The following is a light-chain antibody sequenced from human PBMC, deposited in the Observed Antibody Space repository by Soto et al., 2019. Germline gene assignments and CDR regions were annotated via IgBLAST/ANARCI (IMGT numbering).Light chain of an antibody. V-gene: IGKV1-9*01. CDR1: QGISTF. Sequence: DVQLTQSPSFLSASVGDRVTITCRASQGISTFLAWYQQRPGKAPKLLIYAASTLQSGVPSRFSGSGSGTEFTLTIGSLQPEDFATYYCQQVISYPPGFCPGTRLDIK. J-gene: IGKJ3*01. CDR2: AAS. CDR3: QQVISYPPG.